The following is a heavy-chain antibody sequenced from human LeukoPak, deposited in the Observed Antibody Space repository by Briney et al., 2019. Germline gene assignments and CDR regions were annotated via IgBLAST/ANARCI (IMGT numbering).Heavy chain of an antibody. D-gene: IGHD1-26*01. CDR3: ARDWGATTTFDY. CDR2: ISSSSSYI. J-gene: IGHJ4*02. Sequence: PGRSLRLSCAASGFTFSSYSMNWVRQAPGKGLEWVSSISSSSSYIYYADSVKGRFTISRDNAKNSLYLQMNSLRAEDTAVYYCARDWGATTTFDYWGQGTLVTVSS. V-gene: IGHV3-21*01. CDR1: GFTFSSYS.